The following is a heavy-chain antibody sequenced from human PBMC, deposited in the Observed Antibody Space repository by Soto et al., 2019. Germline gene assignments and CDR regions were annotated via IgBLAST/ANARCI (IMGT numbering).Heavy chain of an antibody. Sequence: QVQLQESGPGLVKPSQTLSLTCTVSGGSISSGGYYWSWICQHPGKGLEWIGYIYYSGSTYYNPSLKSRVTISVDTSKNKFSLKLSSVTAADTAVYYCARVAAAGHYHYYGMDVWGQGTTVTVSS. V-gene: IGHV4-31*03. CDR3: ARVAAAGHYHYYGMDV. D-gene: IGHD6-13*01. CDR2: IYYSGST. CDR1: GGSISSGGYY. J-gene: IGHJ6*02.